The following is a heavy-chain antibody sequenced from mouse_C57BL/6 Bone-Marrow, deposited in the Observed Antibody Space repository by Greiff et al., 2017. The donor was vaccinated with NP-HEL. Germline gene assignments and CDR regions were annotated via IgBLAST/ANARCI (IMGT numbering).Heavy chain of an antibody. Sequence: EVMLVESGGGLVQPGGSLKLSCAASGFTFSDYYMYWVRQTPEKRLEWVAYISNGGGSTYYPDTVKGRFTISRDNAKNTLYLQMSRLKSEDTAMYYCARPFWFAYWGQGTLVTVSA. V-gene: IGHV5-12*01. CDR3: ARPFWFAY. CDR2: ISNGGGST. CDR1: GFTFSDYY. J-gene: IGHJ3*01.